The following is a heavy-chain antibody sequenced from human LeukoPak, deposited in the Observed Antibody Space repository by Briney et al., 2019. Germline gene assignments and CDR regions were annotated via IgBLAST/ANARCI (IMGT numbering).Heavy chain of an antibody. V-gene: IGHV3-7*01. CDR3: ASHIAAAGFWFDP. D-gene: IGHD6-13*01. CDR1: GFTSSSYN. Sequence: GGSLRLSCAASGFTSSSYNMNWVRQAPGKGLEWVANIKQDGSEKYYVDSVKGRFTISRDNAKNTLYLQMNSLRAEDTAVYYCASHIAAAGFWFDPWGQGTLVTVSS. CDR2: IKQDGSEK. J-gene: IGHJ5*02.